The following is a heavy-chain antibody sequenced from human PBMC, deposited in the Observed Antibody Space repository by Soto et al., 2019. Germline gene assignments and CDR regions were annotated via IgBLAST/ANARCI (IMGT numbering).Heavy chain of an antibody. D-gene: IGHD3-22*01. CDR2: IYHSGST. Sequence: PSQTLSLTCAVSGGSISSGGYSWSWIRQPPGKGLEWIGYIYHSGSTYYNPSLKSRVTISVDRSKNQFSLKLSSVTAADTAVYYCARVRYYDSSGYKKRYYFDYWGQGNLVTVSS. CDR1: GGSISSGGYS. V-gene: IGHV4-30-2*01. J-gene: IGHJ4*02. CDR3: ARVRYYDSSGYKKRYYFDY.